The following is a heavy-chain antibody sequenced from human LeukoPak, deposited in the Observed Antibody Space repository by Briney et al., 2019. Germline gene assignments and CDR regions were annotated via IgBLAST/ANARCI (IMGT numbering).Heavy chain of an antibody. V-gene: IGHV3-43*02. J-gene: IGHJ4*02. Sequence: GGSLRLSCVVSGINFADYAMHWVRQPPGKGLEWGSLISADGGSTFSADSVKGRFSISRDNSKNSLYLQMNSLRSEDTAMYYCAKESGKFDYWGQGTLVAVSS. CDR2: ISADGGST. CDR3: AKESGKFDY. CDR1: GINFADYA.